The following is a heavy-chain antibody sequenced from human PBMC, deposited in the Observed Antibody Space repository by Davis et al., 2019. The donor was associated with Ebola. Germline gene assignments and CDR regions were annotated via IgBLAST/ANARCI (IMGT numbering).Heavy chain of an antibody. CDR3: ARVDSSGWVNWFDP. D-gene: IGHD6-19*01. CDR1: GGSISSGGYY. CDR2: IYYSGST. J-gene: IGHJ5*02. V-gene: IGHV4-61*08. Sequence: MPSETLSLTCTASGGSISSGGYYWSWTRQPPGKGLEWIGYIYYSGSTNYNPSLKSRVTISVDTSKNQFSLTLSSVTAADTAVYYCARVDSSGWVNWFDPWGQGTLVTVSS.